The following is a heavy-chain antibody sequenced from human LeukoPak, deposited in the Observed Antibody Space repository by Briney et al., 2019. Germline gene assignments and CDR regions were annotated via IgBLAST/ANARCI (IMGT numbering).Heavy chain of an antibody. D-gene: IGHD1-14*01. Sequence: SETLSLTCAVYSGSFSGYYWTWFRQPPGKGLEWIGEFNHNWGAKYNPSLKSRVTISVDTSKNQLSLRLTSVTAADTAVYYCVRTNPWDLTYYFDYWGQGTLVTVSS. CDR1: SGSFSGYY. J-gene: IGHJ4*02. CDR2: FNHNWGA. CDR3: VRTNPWDLTYYFDY. V-gene: IGHV4-34*01.